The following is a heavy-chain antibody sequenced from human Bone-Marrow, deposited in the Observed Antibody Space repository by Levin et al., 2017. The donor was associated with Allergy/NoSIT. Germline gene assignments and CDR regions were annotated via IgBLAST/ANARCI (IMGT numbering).Heavy chain of an antibody. D-gene: IGHD3-3*01. V-gene: IGHV4-61*01. CDR1: GGSVSSGSYY. J-gene: IGHJ6*02. CDR2: IYYSGST. Sequence: SSETLSLTCTVSGGSVSSGSYYWSWIRQPPGKGLEWIGYIYYSGSTNYNPSLKSRVTISVDTSKNQFSLKLSSVTAADTAVYYCARDTFDDFWSGYYTGYYYYGMDVWGQGTTVTVSS. CDR3: ARDTFDDFWSGYYTGYYYYGMDV.